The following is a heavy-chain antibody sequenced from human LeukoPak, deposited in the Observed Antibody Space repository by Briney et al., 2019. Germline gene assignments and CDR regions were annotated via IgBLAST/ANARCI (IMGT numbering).Heavy chain of an antibody. CDR3: ARATRGVTILDY. D-gene: IGHD3-3*01. J-gene: IGHJ4*02. Sequence: PGGSLRLSCAASGFTFSSYSMNWVRQAPGKGLEWVSSISSSSSYIYYADSVKGRFTISRDNAKNSLYLQMNSLRAEDTAVYYCARATRGVTILDYWGQGTLVTVSS. V-gene: IGHV3-21*01. CDR1: GFTFSSYS. CDR2: ISSSSSYI.